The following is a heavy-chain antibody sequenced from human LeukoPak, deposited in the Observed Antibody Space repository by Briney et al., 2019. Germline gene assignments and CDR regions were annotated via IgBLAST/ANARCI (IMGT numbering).Heavy chain of an antibody. CDR2: ISSTSTT. Sequence: GSLRLSCAVSGFTFGSYTMNWVRQAPGKGLEWVSHISSTSTTYYADSVKGRFTTSRDNAKNLLYLQMNSLRDEDTAVYYCAAAGDYWGQGTLVTVSS. D-gene: IGHD3-10*01. V-gene: IGHV3-48*02. CDR1: GFTFGSYT. J-gene: IGHJ4*02. CDR3: AAAGDY.